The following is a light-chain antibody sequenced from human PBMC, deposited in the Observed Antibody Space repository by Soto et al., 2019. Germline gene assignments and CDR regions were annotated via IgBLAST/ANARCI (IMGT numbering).Light chain of an antibody. V-gene: IGKV2-30*01. CDR3: MQGSHWPPWT. Sequence: DVVMTQSPLSLPVTLGQPASISCRSSQSLGSSDENTFLNWFQQRPGQSPRRLIYQVSRRDSGVPDRLSGSGSGTDFTLKISRVEAEDVGVYYCMQGSHWPPWTFGQGTKVEIK. J-gene: IGKJ1*01. CDR1: QSLGSSDENTF. CDR2: QVS.